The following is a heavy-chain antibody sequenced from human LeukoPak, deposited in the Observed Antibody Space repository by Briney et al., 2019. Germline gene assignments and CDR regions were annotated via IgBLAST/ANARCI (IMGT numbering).Heavy chain of an antibody. CDR3: ARAVGPFDY. CDR1: GFPFSSYG. CDR2: IWYDGSNK. Sequence: GGSLRLSCVASGFPFSSYGMHWVRQAPGRGLEWVAVIWYDGSNKYYADSMEGRFTISRDNSKNTLYLQMNSLRAEDTGVYYCARAVGPFDYWGQGTLVTVSS. D-gene: IGHD1-26*01. V-gene: IGHV3-33*01. J-gene: IGHJ4*02.